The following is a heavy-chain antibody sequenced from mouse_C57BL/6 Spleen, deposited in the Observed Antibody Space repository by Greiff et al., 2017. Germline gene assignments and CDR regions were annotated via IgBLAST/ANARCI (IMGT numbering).Heavy chain of an antibody. CDR1: GYSITSGYY. V-gene: IGHV3-6*01. CDR2: ISYDGSN. Sequence: DVQLQESGPGLVKPSQSLSLTCSVTGYSITSGYYWNWIRQFPGNKLEWMGYISYDGSNNYNPSLKNRISITRDTSKNQFFLKLNSVTTEDTATYYCARHNYSNYGYFDVWGTGTTVTVAS. CDR3: ARHNYSNYGYFDV. J-gene: IGHJ1*03. D-gene: IGHD2-5*01.